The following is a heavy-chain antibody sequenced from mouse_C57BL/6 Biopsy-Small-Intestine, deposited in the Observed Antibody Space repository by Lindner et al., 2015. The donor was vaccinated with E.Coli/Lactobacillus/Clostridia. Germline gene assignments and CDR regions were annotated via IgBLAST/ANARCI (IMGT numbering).Heavy chain of an antibody. D-gene: IGHD2-2*01. CDR3: VRDSKEQLVDY. CDR1: GYTFNTYG. CDR2: ISAYNGDT. J-gene: IGHJ4*01. V-gene: IGHV1-20*01. Sequence: SVKVSCKASGYTFNTYGIIWVRQAPGQGLEWVGWISAYNGDTNYAQKFQGRVTMTTDTSTSTVYMELRSLTSDDTAVYYCVRDSKEQLVDYWGQGTLVTVSS.